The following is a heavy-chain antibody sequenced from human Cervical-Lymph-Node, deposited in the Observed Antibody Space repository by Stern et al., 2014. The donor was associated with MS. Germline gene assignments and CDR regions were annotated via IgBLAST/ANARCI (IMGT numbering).Heavy chain of an antibody. CDR3: ARDDDMATVTTLFDY. D-gene: IGHD4-17*01. J-gene: IGHJ4*02. V-gene: IGHV3-21*02. CDR1: GFSFSDYG. Sequence: EVQLVESGGGLVKPGGSLRLSCAASGFSFSDYGMNWVRQAPGKGLEWVSSISSRRSYIFYADSVKGRFTVSRDNAKNSLYLQMTSLRAEDTAVYYCARDDDMATVTTLFDYWGQGTLVAVSS. CDR2: ISSRRSYI.